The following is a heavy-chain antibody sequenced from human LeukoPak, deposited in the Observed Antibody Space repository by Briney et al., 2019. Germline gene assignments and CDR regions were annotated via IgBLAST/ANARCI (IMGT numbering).Heavy chain of an antibody. V-gene: IGHV4-34*01. D-gene: IGHD3-3*01. Sequence: SSETLSLTCAVYGGSFSGYYWSWIRQPPGKGLEWIGEINHSGSTNYNPSLKSRVTISVDTSKNQFSLKLSSVTAADTAVYYCARGGDLRFLEWLLYGWFDPWGQGTLVSLSS. J-gene: IGHJ5*02. CDR3: ARGGDLRFLEWLLYGWFDP. CDR2: INHSGST. CDR1: GGSFSGYY.